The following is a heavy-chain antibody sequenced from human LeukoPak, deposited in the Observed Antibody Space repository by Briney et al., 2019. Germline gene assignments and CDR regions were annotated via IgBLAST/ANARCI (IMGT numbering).Heavy chain of an antibody. CDR2: IGAYNGNT. CDR3: ARERVAVVVVPAAIRFGYYYYGMDV. D-gene: IGHD2-2*01. J-gene: IGHJ6*02. CDR1: GYTFTSYG. Sequence: GASVKVSCKASGYTFTSYGISWVRQAPGQGLEWMGWIGAYNGNTNYAQKLQGRVTMTTDTSTSTAYMELRSLRSDDTAVYYCARERVAVVVVPAAIRFGYYYYGMDVWGQGTTVTVSS. V-gene: IGHV1-18*01.